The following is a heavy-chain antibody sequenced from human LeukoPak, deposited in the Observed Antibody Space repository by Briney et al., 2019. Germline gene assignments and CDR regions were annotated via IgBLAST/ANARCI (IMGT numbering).Heavy chain of an antibody. J-gene: IGHJ4*02. D-gene: IGHD3-10*01. V-gene: IGHV1-46*01. CDR1: GSTFTSYY. Sequence: ASVKVSCKASGSTFTSYYMHWVRQAPGPGLEWMGIINPSGGSTSYAHKFQGRATMTRDTSTSTVYMELSSLRSEDTAVYYCARVGFGEPNLYFDYWGQGTLVTVSS. CDR3: ARVGFGEPNLYFDY. CDR2: INPSGGST.